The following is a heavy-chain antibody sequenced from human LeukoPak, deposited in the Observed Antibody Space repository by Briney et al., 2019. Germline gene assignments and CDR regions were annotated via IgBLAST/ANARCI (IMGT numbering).Heavy chain of an antibody. CDR3: AKDCIVGATTYGMDV. Sequence: GGSLRLSCAASGFIFTNYFMSWARQAPGKGLEWVAVISYDGSNKYYADSVKGRFTISRDNSKNTLYLQMNSLRAEDTAVYYCAKDCIVGATTYGMDVWGQGTTVTVSS. J-gene: IGHJ6*02. CDR1: GFIFTNYF. D-gene: IGHD1-26*01. CDR2: ISYDGSNK. V-gene: IGHV3-30*18.